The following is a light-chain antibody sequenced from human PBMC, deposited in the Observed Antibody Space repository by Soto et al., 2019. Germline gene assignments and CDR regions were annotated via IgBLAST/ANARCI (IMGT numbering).Light chain of an antibody. V-gene: IGKV2-28*01. J-gene: IGKJ3*01. Sequence: DIVMTQSPLSLPVTPGEPASISCRSSQSLLHSNAYNYLDWYLQKPGQSPQLLIYLGSNRASGVPDRFSGSGSGTDFTLKISRVEAEDVGVYYCMKALQTPITFGPGTKVDIK. CDR1: QSLLHSNAYNY. CDR2: LGS. CDR3: MKALQTPIT.